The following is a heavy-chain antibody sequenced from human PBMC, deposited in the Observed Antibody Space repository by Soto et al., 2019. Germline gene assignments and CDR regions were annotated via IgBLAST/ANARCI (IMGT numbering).Heavy chain of an antibody. CDR2: ISPYDHSM. J-gene: IGHJ4*02. CDR3: ARELSTIVRAYN. CDR1: GFTFTSHN. D-gene: IGHD3-10*01. V-gene: IGHV3-21*01. Sequence: GGSVRLSCAASGFTFTSHNIYWFRQALGKGLEWVSSISPYDHSMYYADSVKGRFTVSKDNAKSSVYLQMDSLRAEDTAMYYCARELSTIVRAYNWGQGTLVTVSS.